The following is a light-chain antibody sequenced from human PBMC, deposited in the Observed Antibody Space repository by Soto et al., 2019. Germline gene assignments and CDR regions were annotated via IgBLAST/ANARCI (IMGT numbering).Light chain of an antibody. CDR1: QSVSSKY. Sequence: EIVLTQSPGTLSLSPGERATLSCRASQSVSSKYLAWYQQKPGQAPRVLLYATSISASGVPERLSGGGSGTDFTLTITSLEPEEFAVDYCQQYGSSLFTFGPGTKVDFK. CDR3: QQYGSSLFT. CDR2: ATS. J-gene: IGKJ3*01. V-gene: IGKV3-20*01.